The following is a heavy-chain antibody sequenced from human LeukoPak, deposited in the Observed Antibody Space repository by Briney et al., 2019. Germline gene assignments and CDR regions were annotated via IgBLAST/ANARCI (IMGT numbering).Heavy chain of an antibody. CDR2: ISSSSSYI. V-gene: IGHV3-21*01. CDR3: ARDFTYYDILTGTEDYFDY. CDR1: GFTFSSYS. J-gene: IGHJ4*02. D-gene: IGHD3-9*01. Sequence: GGSLRLSCVASGFTFSSYSMNWVRQAPGKGLEWVSSISSSSSYIYYADSVKGRFTISRDNAKNSLYLQMNSLRAEDTAVYYCARDFTYYDILTGTEDYFDYWGQGTLVTASS.